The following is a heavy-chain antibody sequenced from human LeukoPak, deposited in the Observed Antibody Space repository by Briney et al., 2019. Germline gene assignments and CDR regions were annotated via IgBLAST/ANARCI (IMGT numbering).Heavy chain of an antibody. CDR3: ARDQSTIFGVASWYFDY. Sequence: ASVKVSCKASGYTFTGYYMHWVRQAPGQGLEWMGWINPNSGGTNYAQKFQGRVTVTRDTSISTAYMELSRLRSDDTAVYYCARDQSTIFGVASWYFDYWGQGTLVTVSS. CDR1: GYTFTGYY. J-gene: IGHJ4*02. D-gene: IGHD3-3*01. V-gene: IGHV1-2*02. CDR2: INPNSGGT.